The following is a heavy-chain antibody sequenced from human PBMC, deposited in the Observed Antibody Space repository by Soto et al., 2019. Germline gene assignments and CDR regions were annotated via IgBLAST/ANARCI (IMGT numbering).Heavy chain of an antibody. V-gene: IGHV3-11*01. J-gene: IGHJ4*02. CDR2: ISSSGSTI. D-gene: IGHD2-2*01. Sequence: GGSLRLSCAASGFTFSDYYMSWIRQAPGKGLEWVSYISSSGSTIYYADSVKGRFTISRDNAKNSLYLQMNSLRAEDPAVFYCARGSYPSVVPAASIDYWGRVTLVTVSS. CDR1: GFTFSDYY. CDR3: ARGSYPSVVPAASIDY.